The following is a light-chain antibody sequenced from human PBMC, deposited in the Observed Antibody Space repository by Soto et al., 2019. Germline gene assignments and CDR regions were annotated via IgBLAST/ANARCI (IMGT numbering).Light chain of an antibody. V-gene: IGKV3-20*01. J-gene: IGKJ1*01. CDR1: QSVSNNY. Sequence: EIVLTQSPGTLSLSPGERATLSCRASQSVSNNYLAWYQQKPGQAPRLLIYGASNRATGIPDRFSGSGSGTDFTLTIRRLEPEAFAVYSCQQYGSSPTTFGQGTKVDIK. CDR3: QQYGSSPTT. CDR2: GAS.